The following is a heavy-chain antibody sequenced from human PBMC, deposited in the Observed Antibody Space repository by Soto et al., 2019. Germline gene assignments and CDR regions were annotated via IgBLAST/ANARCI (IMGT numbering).Heavy chain of an antibody. D-gene: IGHD6-13*01. CDR1: GGSISSGGYY. CDR3: VRSFGVAAAGPFDY. J-gene: IGHJ4*02. Sequence: SETLSLTCTVSGGSISSGGYYWSWIRQHPGKGLEWIGYIYYSGSTYYNPSLKSRVTISVDTSKNQFSLKLSSVTAADTAVYYCVRSFGVAAAGPFDYWGQGTLVTVSS. CDR2: IYYSGST. V-gene: IGHV4-31*03.